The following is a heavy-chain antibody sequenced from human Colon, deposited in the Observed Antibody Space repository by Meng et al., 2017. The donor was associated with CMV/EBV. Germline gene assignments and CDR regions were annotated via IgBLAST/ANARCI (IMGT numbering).Heavy chain of an antibody. CDR2: IYYTGST. CDR1: GDSIGSGGFY. J-gene: IGHJ4*02. CDR3: ARRHSETYAF. V-gene: IGHV4-39*01. D-gene: IGHD1-26*01. Sequence: SETLSLTCTVSGDSIGSGGFYWSWIRQHPGKGLEYIGNIYYTGSTYYNPSLKSRVTISVDTSKNQFSLRLSSVTAADTAVYYCARRHSETYAFWGQGTLVTVSS.